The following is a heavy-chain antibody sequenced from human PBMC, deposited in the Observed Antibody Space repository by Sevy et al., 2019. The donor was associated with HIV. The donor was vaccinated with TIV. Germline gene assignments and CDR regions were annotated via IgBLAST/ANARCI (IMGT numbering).Heavy chain of an antibody. V-gene: IGHV3-66*01. J-gene: IGHJ6*02. Sequence: GGSLRLSCEASGFTVSGNSMAWVRLAPGKGLEWVSLIDSGGSTYYADSVKGRFTISRDNAKNTLYLQMNPLRAEDTAVYFCARDRYYDASGYYYYYYGMDVWGQGSTVTVSS. CDR3: ARDRYYDASGYYYYYYGMDV. CDR2: IDSGGST. D-gene: IGHD3-22*01. CDR1: GFTVSGNS.